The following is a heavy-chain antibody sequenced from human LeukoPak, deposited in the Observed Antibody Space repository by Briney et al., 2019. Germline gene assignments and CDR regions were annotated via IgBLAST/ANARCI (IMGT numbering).Heavy chain of an antibody. V-gene: IGHV4-39*02. CDR1: GGSISSSRYY. CDR2: IYYSGST. D-gene: IGHD3-10*01. CDR3: ARDPAVYGSGSYDI. Sequence: SETLSLTCTVSGGSISSSRYYWGWIRQPPGKGLEWIGSIYYSGSTYYNPSLKSRVTIYVDTSKNQFSLKLSSVTAADTAVYYCARDPAVYGSGSYDIWGQGTMVTVSS. J-gene: IGHJ3*02.